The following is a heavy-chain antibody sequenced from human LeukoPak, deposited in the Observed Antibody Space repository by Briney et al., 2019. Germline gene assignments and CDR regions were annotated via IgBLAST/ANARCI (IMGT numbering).Heavy chain of an antibody. CDR1: GFTLSSYA. CDR3: ARGRSGHYFDY. CDR2: ISGSGGST. Sequence: PGGSLRLSCAASGFTLSSYAMSWVRQAPGKGLEWVSAISGSGGSTYYADSVKGRFTISRDNSKNTLCLQMNSLRAEDTAVYYCARGRSGHYFDYWGQGTLVTVSS. J-gene: IGHJ4*02. V-gene: IGHV3-23*01.